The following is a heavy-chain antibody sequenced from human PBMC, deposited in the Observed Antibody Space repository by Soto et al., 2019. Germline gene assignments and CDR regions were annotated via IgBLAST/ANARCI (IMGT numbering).Heavy chain of an antibody. Sequence: QVQLVESGGGVVQPGRSLRLSCAASGFTFSSYGMHWVRQAPGKGLEWVAVIWYDGSNKYYADSVKGRFTISRDNSKNTLYLQMNSLRAEDTAVYYCARASSSSWFPPPGMDVWGQGTTVIVSS. J-gene: IGHJ6*02. CDR3: ARASSSSWFPPPGMDV. V-gene: IGHV3-33*01. D-gene: IGHD6-13*01. CDR2: IWYDGSNK. CDR1: GFTFSSYG.